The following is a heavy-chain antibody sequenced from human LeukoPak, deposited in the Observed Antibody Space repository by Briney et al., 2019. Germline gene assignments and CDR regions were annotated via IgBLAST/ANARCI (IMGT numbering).Heavy chain of an antibody. Sequence: GGSLRLSCAASGFTFDDYAMHWVRQAPGKGLEWVSGISWNSGSIGYADSVKGRFTISRDNAKNSLYLQMNSLRAEDTALYYCAKDGRAVAELPDAFDIWGQGTMVTVSS. CDR2: ISWNSGSI. CDR1: GFTFDDYA. D-gene: IGHD6-19*01. CDR3: AKDGRAVAELPDAFDI. V-gene: IGHV3-9*01. J-gene: IGHJ3*02.